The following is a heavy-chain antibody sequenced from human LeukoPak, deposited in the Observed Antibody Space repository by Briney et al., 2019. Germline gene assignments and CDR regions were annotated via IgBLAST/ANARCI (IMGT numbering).Heavy chain of an antibody. CDR2: IYYSGST. V-gene: IGHV4-39*01. CDR1: GGSISSSSYY. D-gene: IGHD1/OR15-1a*01. Sequence: PSETLSLTCTVSGGSISSSSYYWGWIRQPPGKGLEWIGSIYYSGSTYYNPSLKSRVTISVDTSKNQFSLKLSSVTAADTAVYYCARRNRSRYYYYGMDVWGQGTTVTVSS. J-gene: IGHJ6*02. CDR3: ARRNRSRYYYYGMDV.